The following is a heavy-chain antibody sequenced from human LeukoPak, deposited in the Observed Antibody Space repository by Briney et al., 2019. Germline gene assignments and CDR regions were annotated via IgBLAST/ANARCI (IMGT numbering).Heavy chain of an antibody. Sequence: GGSLRLSCAASGFTFSSYWMSWVRQAPGKGLEWVANIKQDGSEKYYVDSVKGRFTISRDNAKNSLYLQMNSLRAEDTAVYYCATPYYYDSSGSSSWGQGTLVTVSS. D-gene: IGHD3-22*01. J-gene: IGHJ4*02. V-gene: IGHV3-7*01. CDR1: GFTFSSYW. CDR2: IKQDGSEK. CDR3: ATPYYYDSSGSSS.